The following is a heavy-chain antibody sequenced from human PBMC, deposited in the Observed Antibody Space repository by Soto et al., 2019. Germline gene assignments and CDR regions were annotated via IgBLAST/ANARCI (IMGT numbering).Heavy chain of an antibody. CDR1: GGTFSNYA. J-gene: IGHJ6*02. D-gene: IGHD3-9*01. V-gene: IGHV1-69*19. Sequence: QVQLVQSGAEVTKPGSSVKVSCKTSGGTFSNYAISWVRQAPGQGLEWMGGIIPIFGTANYAQKFQGRVTITADESTSTAYMALSSLRSEDTAVYYCARDPITITIQSHYYCYGMDVWGQGTTVTVSS. CDR3: ARDPITITIQSHYYCYGMDV. CDR2: IIPIFGTA.